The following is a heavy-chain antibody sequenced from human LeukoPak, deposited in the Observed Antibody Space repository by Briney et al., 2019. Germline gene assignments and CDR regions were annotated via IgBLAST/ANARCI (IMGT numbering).Heavy chain of an antibody. CDR1: GGSISSSSYY. CDR3: ARQGYYDFWSGQHDY. V-gene: IGHV4-39*01. CDR2: IYYSGST. D-gene: IGHD3-3*01. Sequence: SETLSLTCTVSGGSISSSSYYWGWIRQPPGKGLEGIGSIYYSGSTYYNPSLKSRVTISVDTSKNQFSLKLSSVTAADTAVYYCARQGYYDFWSGQHDYWGQGTLVTVSS. J-gene: IGHJ4*02.